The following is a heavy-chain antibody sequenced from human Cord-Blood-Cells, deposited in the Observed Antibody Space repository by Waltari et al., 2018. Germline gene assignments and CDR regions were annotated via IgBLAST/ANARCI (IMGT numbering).Heavy chain of an antibody. CDR1: GFTFSSYS. Sequence: EVQLVESGGGLVKPGGSLRLSCAAPGFTFSSYSMNWVRQAPGKGLEWVSSINSSSSYIYYADSVKGRFTISRDNAKNSLYLQMNSLRAEDTAVYYCARGLLGYYYYYGMDVWGQGTTVTVSS. V-gene: IGHV3-21*01. CDR3: ARGLLGYYYYYGMDV. J-gene: IGHJ6*02. CDR2: INSSSSYI. D-gene: IGHD2-15*01.